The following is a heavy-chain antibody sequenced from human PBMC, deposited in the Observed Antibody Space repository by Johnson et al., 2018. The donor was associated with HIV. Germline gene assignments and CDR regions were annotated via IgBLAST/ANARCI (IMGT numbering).Heavy chain of an antibody. J-gene: IGHJ3*02. V-gene: IGHV3-9*01. CDR3: AREDSSGWLGVGAFDI. Sequence: VQLVESGGGLVQPGRSLRLSCAASGFTFDDYAMHWVRQAPGKGLEWVSGISWNSGSIGYADAVKGRFTISRDNSKNSLYLQINSLRAEDTAVYYCAREDSSGWLGVGAFDIWGQGTMVAVSS. CDR2: ISWNSGSI. D-gene: IGHD6-19*01. CDR1: GFTFDDYA.